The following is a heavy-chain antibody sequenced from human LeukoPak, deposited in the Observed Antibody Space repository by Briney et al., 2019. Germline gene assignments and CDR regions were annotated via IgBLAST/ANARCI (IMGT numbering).Heavy chain of an antibody. D-gene: IGHD6-13*01. CDR1: GGSISSGGYS. CDR3: VGSSEYSSSWYGRVLDY. Sequence: SETLSLTCAVSGGSISSGGYSWSWVRQPPGKGLEWVGYIYYSGSTNYNPSLKSRVTISVDTSKNQFALNLSSVTAADTAVYYCVGSSEYSSSWYGRVLDYWGQGTLVTVSS. J-gene: IGHJ4*02. CDR2: IYYSGST. V-gene: IGHV4-61*08.